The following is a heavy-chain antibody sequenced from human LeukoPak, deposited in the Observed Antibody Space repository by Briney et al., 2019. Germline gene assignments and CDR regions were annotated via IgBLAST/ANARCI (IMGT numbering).Heavy chain of an antibody. CDR3: ARGPPSSYYYYYGMDV. CDR1: GFTVSSNY. J-gene: IGHJ6*02. CDR2: IYSGGST. V-gene: IGHV3-53*01. Sequence: QPGGSLRLSCAASGFTVSSNYMSWVRQAPGKGLEWVSVIYSGGSTHYADSVKGRFTISRDNSKNTLYLQMNSLRAEDTAVYYCARGPPSSYYYYYGMDVWGQGTTVTVSS.